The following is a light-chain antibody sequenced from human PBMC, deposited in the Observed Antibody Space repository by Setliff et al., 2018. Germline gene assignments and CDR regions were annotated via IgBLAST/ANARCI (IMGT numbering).Light chain of an antibody. V-gene: IGLV2-14*03. Sequence: QSALTQPASVSGSPGQSITISCSGTSSDVGSYDFVSWYQQHPGKVPKLIIHDVSNRPSGVSNRFSGAKAGNTASLTISGLQAEDEADYYCSSYTSSSTYVFGTGTKVT. J-gene: IGLJ1*01. CDR1: SSDVGSYDF. CDR3: SSYTSSSTYV. CDR2: DVS.